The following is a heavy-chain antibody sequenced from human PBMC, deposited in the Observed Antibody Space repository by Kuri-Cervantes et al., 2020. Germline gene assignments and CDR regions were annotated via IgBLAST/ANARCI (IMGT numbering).Heavy chain of an antibody. CDR1: GYTFTSYG. Sequence: ASVKVSCKASGYTFTSYGISWVRQAPGQGLEWMGWISAYNGNTNYAQKLQGRVTMTRDTSTSTVYMELSSLRSEDTAVYYCASKASYNWNDPRYYYYMDVWGKGTTVTVSS. CDR3: ASKASYNWNDPRYYYYMDV. CDR2: ISAYNGNT. D-gene: IGHD1-1*01. V-gene: IGHV1-18*01. J-gene: IGHJ6*03.